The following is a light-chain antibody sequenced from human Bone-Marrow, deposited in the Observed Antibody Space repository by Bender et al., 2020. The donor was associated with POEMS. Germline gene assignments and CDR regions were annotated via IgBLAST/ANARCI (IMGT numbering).Light chain of an antibody. CDR1: TSDVGGYNY. J-gene: IGLJ3*02. V-gene: IGLV2-14*03. CDR3: SSYTTSSTWV. Sequence: QSALTQPRSVSGSPGQSVTMSCTGTTSDVGGYNYVSWYQYHPGKAPKLMIYDVSNRPSGVSNRFSGSKSDNTASLTISGLQAEDEADYYCSSYTTSSTWVFGGGTKLTVL. CDR2: DVS.